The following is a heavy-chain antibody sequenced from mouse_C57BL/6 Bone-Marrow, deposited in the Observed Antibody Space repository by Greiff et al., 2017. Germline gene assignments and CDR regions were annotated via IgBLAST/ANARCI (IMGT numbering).Heavy chain of an antibody. V-gene: IGHV5-4*03. Sequence: EVKLVESGGGLVKPGGSLKLSCAASGFTFSSYAMSWVRQTPEKRLEWVATISDGGSYTYYPDNVKGRFTISRDNATNNLYLQMSHLESEDTAMYDWSSRGNNSAWCSYWGQGTLVTVSA. CDR3: SSRGNNSAWCSY. CDR1: GFTFSSYA. D-gene: IGHD1-3*01. J-gene: IGHJ3*01. CDR2: ISDGGSYT.